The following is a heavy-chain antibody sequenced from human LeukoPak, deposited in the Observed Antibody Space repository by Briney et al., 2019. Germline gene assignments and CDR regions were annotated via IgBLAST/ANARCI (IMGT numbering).Heavy chain of an antibody. CDR3: ARGPNKSDGGNSGSAWFDP. V-gene: IGHV1-8*01. CDR1: GYTLTTYD. D-gene: IGHD4-23*01. J-gene: IGHJ5*02. Sequence: ASVKVSCKASGYTLTTYDINWVRQATGQGLEWMGWMNPNSGNTGYAQKFQGRVTMTRNTSISTAYMELSSLRSEDTAVYYCARGPNKSDGGNSGSAWFDPWGQGTLVTVSS. CDR2: MNPNSGNT.